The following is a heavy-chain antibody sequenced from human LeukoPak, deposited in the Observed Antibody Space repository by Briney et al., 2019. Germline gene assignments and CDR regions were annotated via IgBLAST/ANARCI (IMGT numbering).Heavy chain of an antibody. D-gene: IGHD3-10*01. V-gene: IGHV3-30*18. CDR1: GFTFSSYG. CDR2: ISYDGSNK. CDR3: AKDLGYGSGSPDDY. Sequence: GGSLRLSCAASGFTFSSYGMPWVRQAPGKGLEWVAVISYDGSNKYYADSVKGRFTISRDNSKNTLYLQMNSLRAEDTAVYYCAKDLGYGSGSPDDYWGQGTLVTVSS. J-gene: IGHJ4*02.